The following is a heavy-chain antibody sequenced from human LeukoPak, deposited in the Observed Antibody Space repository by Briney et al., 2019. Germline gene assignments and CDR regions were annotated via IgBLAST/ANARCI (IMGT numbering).Heavy chain of an antibody. CDR3: ARQRRYCSGGSCLPPNWFDP. Sequence: PSETLSLTCTVSGGSISSYYWNWIRQPPGKGLEWVGYIYYNGGTNYNLSLNSRVTISVDTSKNQFSLRLSSVTAADTAVYYCARQRRYCSGGSCLPPNWFDPWGQGTLVTVSS. D-gene: IGHD2-15*01. CDR2: IYYNGGT. CDR1: GGSISSYY. J-gene: IGHJ5*02. V-gene: IGHV4-59*08.